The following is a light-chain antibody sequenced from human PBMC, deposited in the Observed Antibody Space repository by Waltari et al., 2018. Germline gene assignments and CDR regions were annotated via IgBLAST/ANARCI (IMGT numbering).Light chain of an antibody. Sequence: SYYLTQSSSLSVSPGQTATITCSGDRVGDMYVSWYQHKSGQSPLLVVYQANKRPSMTPARFSGFTSGETATLTITQTQAMDEADYYCQGWDRDTAVFGGGTKLTVL. J-gene: IGLJ3*02. CDR2: QAN. CDR1: RVGDMY. V-gene: IGLV3-1*01. CDR3: QGWDRDTAV.